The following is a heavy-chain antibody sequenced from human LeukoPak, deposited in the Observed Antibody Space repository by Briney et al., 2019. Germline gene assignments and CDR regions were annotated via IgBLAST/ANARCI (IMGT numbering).Heavy chain of an antibody. CDR3: ARFSKSADAFDV. V-gene: IGHV1-2*02. CDR1: GGTFSSYA. Sequence: GASVKVSCKSSGGTFSSYAISWVRQAPGQGLEWMGWINLNSGDTNYAQKFQGRVTMTRDTSISTAYMELSRLRSDDTAVYYCARFSKSADAFDVWGQGTLVTVSS. J-gene: IGHJ3*01. CDR2: INLNSGDT.